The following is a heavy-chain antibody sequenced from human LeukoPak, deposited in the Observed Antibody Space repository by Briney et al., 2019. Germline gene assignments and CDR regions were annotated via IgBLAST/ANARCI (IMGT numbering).Heavy chain of an antibody. CDR3: ARDPSSFGGRVDP. Sequence: SETLSLTCTVSGGSISSYYWNWIRQPAGKGLEWIGRIYSSGSTNYNPSLKSGVTMSVDTSKNQVSLKLSSVTAADTAVYYCARDPSSFGGRVDPWGQGTLVAVSS. J-gene: IGHJ5*02. CDR1: GGSISSYY. CDR2: IYSSGST. V-gene: IGHV4-4*07. D-gene: IGHD3-10*01.